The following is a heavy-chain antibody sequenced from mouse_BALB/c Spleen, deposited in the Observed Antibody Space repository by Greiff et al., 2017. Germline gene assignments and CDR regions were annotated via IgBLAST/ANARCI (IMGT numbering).Heavy chain of an antibody. V-gene: IGHV5-17*02. CDR2: ISSGSSTI. J-gene: IGHJ3*01. D-gene: IGHD1-2*01. CDR1: GFTFSSFG. CDR3: ARSEDYGYVFAY. Sequence: VQLKESGGGLVQPGGSRKLSCAASGFTFSSFGMHWVRQAPEKGLEWVAYISSGSSTIYYADTVKGRFTISRDNPKNTLFLQMTSLRSEDTAMYYCARSEDYGYVFAYWGQGTLVTVSA.